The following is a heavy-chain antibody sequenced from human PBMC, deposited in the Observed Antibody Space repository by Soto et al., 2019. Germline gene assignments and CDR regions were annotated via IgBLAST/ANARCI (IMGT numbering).Heavy chain of an antibody. CDR3: ARGAVVVPNGLIAGMDV. CDR2: IDPSSGTT. V-gene: IGHV1-46*01. D-gene: IGHD2-15*01. J-gene: IGHJ6*02. CDR1: GSSFSNFY. Sequence: GASVKVSCKSSGSSFSNFYVHWVRQAPGQGLEWMGIIDPSSGTTSYTQKFQERVTMTRDTSMSTVYMELSRLRSEDTAVYYCARGAVVVPNGLIAGMDVWGLGTTVTVSS.